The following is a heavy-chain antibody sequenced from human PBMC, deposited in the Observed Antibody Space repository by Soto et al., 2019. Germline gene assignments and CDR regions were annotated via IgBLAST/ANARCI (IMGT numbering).Heavy chain of an antibody. CDR2: IHYSGSN. D-gene: IGHD3-10*01. V-gene: IGHV4-30-4*01. CDR1: GGSISSGAYY. CDR3: ARGGNYYGSGALDP. J-gene: IGHJ5*02. Sequence: SETLSLTCTVSGGSISSGAYYWNWIRQPPGKGLEWIGYIHYSGSNYYNPSLKSRLTTSLDTSRNQVSLKLSSATAADTAVYFCARGGNYYGSGALDPWGQGTPVTVSS.